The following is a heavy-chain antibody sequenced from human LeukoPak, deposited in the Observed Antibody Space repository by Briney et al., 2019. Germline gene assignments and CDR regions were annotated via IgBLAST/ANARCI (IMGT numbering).Heavy chain of an antibody. V-gene: IGHV4-38-2*02. CDR3: ARGAEVVVAATQSFDY. CDR1: GGSISSYY. Sequence: SETLSLTCTVSGGSISSYYWSWIRQPPGKGLEWIGSIYHSGSTYYNPPLKSRVTISVDTSKNQFSLKLSSVTAADTAVYYCARGAEVVVAATQSFDYWGQGTLVTVSS. J-gene: IGHJ4*02. CDR2: IYHSGST. D-gene: IGHD2-15*01.